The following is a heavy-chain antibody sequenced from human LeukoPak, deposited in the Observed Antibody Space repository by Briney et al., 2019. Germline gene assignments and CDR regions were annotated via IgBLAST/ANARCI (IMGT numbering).Heavy chain of an antibody. CDR1: GFIFSTNA. CDR3: AKGGHYSPFDP. Sequence: GGSLRLSCAASGFIFSTNAMSWVRQAPGKGLEGVSTISGFGESTYYADSVKGRFTISRDNSKNTLSLQMNSLRAEDTAIYYCAKGGHYSPFDPWGQGTLVTVSS. D-gene: IGHD3-22*01. CDR2: ISGFGEST. J-gene: IGHJ5*02. V-gene: IGHV3-23*01.